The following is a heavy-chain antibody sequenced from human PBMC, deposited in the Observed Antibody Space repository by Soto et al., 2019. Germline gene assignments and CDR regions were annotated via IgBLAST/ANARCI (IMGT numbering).Heavy chain of an antibody. V-gene: IGHV3-21*01. D-gene: IGHD1-26*01. CDR3: AREAGVGATTPHYYYYMDV. CDR1: GFTFSSYS. CDR2: ISSSSSYI. J-gene: IGHJ6*03. Sequence: GGSLRLSCAAYGFTFSSYSMNWVRQAPGKGLEWVSSISSSSSYIYYADSVKGRFTISRDNAKNSLYLQMNSLRAEDTAVYYCAREAGVGATTPHYYYYMDVWGKGTTVTV.